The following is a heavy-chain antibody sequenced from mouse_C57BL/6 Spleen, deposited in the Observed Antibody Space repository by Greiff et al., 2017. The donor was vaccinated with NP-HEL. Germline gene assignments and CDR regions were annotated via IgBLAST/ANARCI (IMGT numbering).Heavy chain of an antibody. CDR1: GYTFTDYN. V-gene: IGHV1-18*01. D-gene: IGHD1-1*01. J-gene: IGHJ4*01. CDR2: INPNNGGT. CDR3: ARKGYYVSYYAMDY. Sequence: VQLQQSGPELVKPGASVKIPCKASGYTFTDYNMDWVKQSHGKSLEWIGDINPNNGGTIYNQKFKGKATLTVDKSSSTAYMELRSLTSEDTAVYYCARKGYYVSYYAMDYWGQGTSVTVSS.